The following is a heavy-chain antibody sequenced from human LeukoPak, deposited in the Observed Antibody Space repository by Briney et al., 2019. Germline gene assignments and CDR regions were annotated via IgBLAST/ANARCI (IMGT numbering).Heavy chain of an antibody. J-gene: IGHJ5*02. CDR1: PYTFNKYY. CDR2: INPSGRSA. V-gene: IGHV1-46*02. D-gene: IGHD1-1*01. Sequence: ASVKVSCKASPYTFNKYYIPWVRQAPGQGLEWMGVINPSGRSASYAQRFQGKVTMTRDTSTSTVYMDLSSLTSEDTAVYYCARDSVGLERRNWFDPWGQGTLVTVSS. CDR3: ARDSVGLERRNWFDP.